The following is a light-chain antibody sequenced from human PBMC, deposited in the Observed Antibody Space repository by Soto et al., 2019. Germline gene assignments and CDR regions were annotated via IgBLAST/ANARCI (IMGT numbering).Light chain of an antibody. J-gene: IGKJ4*01. V-gene: IGKV3-20*01. Sequence: EIVLTQSPGTLSLSPGERATLSCRASQSVSSSYLAWYQQKPGQAPRQLIYGASSRATGIPDRFSGSGSGTAFPLTITRLEPEDFAVYYCQHYRTSFGGGTRVEIK. CDR1: QSVSSSY. CDR2: GAS. CDR3: QHYRTS.